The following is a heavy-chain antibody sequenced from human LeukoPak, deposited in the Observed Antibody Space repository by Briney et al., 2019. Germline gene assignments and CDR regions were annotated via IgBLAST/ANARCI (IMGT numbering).Heavy chain of an antibody. CDR3: AREPESRYYDFWSGYQNQYYFDY. Sequence: ASVKVSCKASGYTFTGYYMHWVRQAPGQGLEWMGIINPSGGSTSYAQKFQGRVTMTRDTSTSTVYMELSSLRSEDTAVYYCAREPESRYYDFWSGYQNQYYFDYWGQGTLVTVSS. D-gene: IGHD3-3*01. J-gene: IGHJ4*02. CDR2: INPSGGST. V-gene: IGHV1-46*01. CDR1: GYTFTGYY.